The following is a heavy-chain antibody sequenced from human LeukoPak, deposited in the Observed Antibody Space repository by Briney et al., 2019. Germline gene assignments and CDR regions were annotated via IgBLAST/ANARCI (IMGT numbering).Heavy chain of an antibody. CDR3: AHGESKRYCSGGSCYLDFDY. D-gene: IGHD2-15*01. Sequence: SGPALLKPTQTLTLTCTFSGFALSTSGMCVSWIRQPPGKARDWLARIEWDDDKYYSTALKTRLTIYKDTYNNQVVLTTTNMDPVDTATYYCAHGESKRYCSGGSCYLDFDYWGQGTLVTVSS. CDR2: IEWDDDK. CDR1: GFALSTSGMC. J-gene: IGHJ4*02. V-gene: IGHV2-70*11.